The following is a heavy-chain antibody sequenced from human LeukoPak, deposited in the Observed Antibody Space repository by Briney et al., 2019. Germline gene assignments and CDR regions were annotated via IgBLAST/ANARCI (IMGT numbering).Heavy chain of an antibody. CDR3: ARDSRFTMRDY. J-gene: IGHJ4*02. V-gene: IGHV3-7*01. D-gene: IGHD3-22*01. Sequence: GGSLRLSCAASGFIFSSYWISWVRQAPGKGLEWVANIKQDGSDKSYVDSVKGRFTISRDNAKNSLYLQMNSLRAEDTAVYYCARDSRFTMRDYWGQGTLVTVSS. CDR2: IKQDGSDK. CDR1: GFIFSSYW.